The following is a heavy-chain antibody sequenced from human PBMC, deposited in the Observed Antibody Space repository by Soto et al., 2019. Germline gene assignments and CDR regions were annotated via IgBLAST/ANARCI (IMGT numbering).Heavy chain of an antibody. CDR3: AWGYGSGSYYNRGESGYYYYYGMDV. D-gene: IGHD3-10*01. V-gene: IGHV1-3*01. J-gene: IGHJ6*02. CDR2: INAGNGNT. Sequence: ASVKVSCKASGYTFTSYAMRWVRQAPGQRLEWMGWINAGNGNTKYSQKFQGRVTITRDTSASTAYMELSSLRSEDTAAYYCAWGYGSGSYYNRGESGYYYYYGMDVWGQGTTVTVSS. CDR1: GYTFTSYA.